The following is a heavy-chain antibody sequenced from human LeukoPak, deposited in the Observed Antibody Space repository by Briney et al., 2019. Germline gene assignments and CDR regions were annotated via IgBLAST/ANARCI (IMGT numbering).Heavy chain of an antibody. CDR1: GGSISSGGYY. J-gene: IGHJ4*02. Sequence: PSETLSLTCAVSGGSISSGGYYWSWIRQHPGKGLEWIGYIYYSGNTNYSPSLKSRVTISVDTSQNQFSLKLSSVTAADTAVYYCARAKGGYSSGWRFDNWGQGALVTVSS. CDR3: ARAKGGYSSGWRFDN. V-gene: IGHV4-31*11. D-gene: IGHD6-19*01. CDR2: IYYSGNT.